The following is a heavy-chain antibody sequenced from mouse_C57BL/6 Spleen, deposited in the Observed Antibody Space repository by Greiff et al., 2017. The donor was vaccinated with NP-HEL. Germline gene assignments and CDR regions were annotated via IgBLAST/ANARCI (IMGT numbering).Heavy chain of an antibody. CDR2: IYPSDSET. Sequence: QVQLQQPGAELVRPGSSVKLSCKASGYTFTSYWMDWVKQRPGQGLEWIGNIYPSDSETHYNQKFKDKATLTVDKSSSTAYMQLSSLTSEDSAVYYCARSYDYDVFAYWGQGTLVTVSA. CDR1: GYTFTSYW. D-gene: IGHD2-4*01. CDR3: ARSYDYDVFAY. J-gene: IGHJ3*01. V-gene: IGHV1-61*01.